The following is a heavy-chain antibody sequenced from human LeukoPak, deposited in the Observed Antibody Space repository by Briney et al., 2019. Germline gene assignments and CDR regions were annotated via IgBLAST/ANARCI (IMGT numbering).Heavy chain of an antibody. J-gene: IGHJ5*02. V-gene: IGHV4-59*11. CDR2: IYYSGGT. CDR3: ARDPTLGYCSGGSCFPSWFDP. Sequence: SETLSLTCTVSGGSISSHYWSWIRQPPGKGLEWIGYIYYSGGTNYNPSLKSRVTISVDTSKNQFSLKLSSVTAADTAVYYCARDPTLGYCSGGSCFPSWFDPWGQGTLVTVSS. D-gene: IGHD2-15*01. CDR1: GGSISSHY.